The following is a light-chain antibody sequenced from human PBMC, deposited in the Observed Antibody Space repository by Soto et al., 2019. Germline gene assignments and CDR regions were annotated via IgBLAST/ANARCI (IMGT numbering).Light chain of an antibody. CDR2: EVS. CDR3: SSYTTSSTVV. Sequence: QSALTQPASVSGFPGQSITISCTGTSSDVGGYNYVSWYQRHPGKAPKLMIYEVSNRPSGVSNRFSGSKSGNTASLTISGLQAEDEADYYCSSYTTSSTVVFGGGTKLTVL. V-gene: IGLV2-14*01. CDR1: SSDVGGYNY. J-gene: IGLJ2*01.